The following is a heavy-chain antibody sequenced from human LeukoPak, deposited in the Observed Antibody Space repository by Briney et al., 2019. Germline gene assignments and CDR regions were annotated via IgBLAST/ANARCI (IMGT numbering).Heavy chain of an antibody. CDR3: AKYGTVVAGKGLPDW. D-gene: IGHD6-19*01. CDR2: ISDNSVGT. V-gene: IGHV3-23*01. Sequence: GGSLRLSCAASGFTFSNYAMSRVRQAPGKGLEWVSSISDNSVGTYYADSVRGRFTISRDYSKNMLYMQMNSLRVEDTAVYYCAKYGTVVAGKGLPDWWGQGTLVTVSS. J-gene: IGHJ4*02. CDR1: GFTFSNYA.